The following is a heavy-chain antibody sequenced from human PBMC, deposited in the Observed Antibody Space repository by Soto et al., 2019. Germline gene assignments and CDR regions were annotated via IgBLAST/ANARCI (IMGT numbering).Heavy chain of an antibody. J-gene: IGHJ4*02. CDR1: GFTFSSYG. CDR3: AKGDSLY. CDR2: ISYDGSNK. Sequence: GGSLRLSCAASGFTFSSYGMHWVRQAPGKGLEWVAVISYDGSNKYYADSVKGRFTISRDNSKNTLYLQMNSLRAEDTAVYYCAKGDSLYWGQGTLVTVSS. V-gene: IGHV3-30*18. D-gene: IGHD2-21*01.